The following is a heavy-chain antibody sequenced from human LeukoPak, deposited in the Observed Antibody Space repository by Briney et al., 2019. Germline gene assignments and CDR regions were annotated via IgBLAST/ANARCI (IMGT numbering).Heavy chain of an antibody. Sequence: GASVKVSCKASGYTFTGYYMHWVRQAPGQGLEWMGWINPNSGGTNYAQKLQGRVTMTRDTSISTAYMELSRLRSDDTAVYYCARESNYYDSSGYYHYWGQGTLVTVSS. CDR3: ARESNYYDSSGYYHY. CDR2: INPNSGGT. D-gene: IGHD3-22*01. V-gene: IGHV1-2*02. J-gene: IGHJ4*02. CDR1: GYTFTGYY.